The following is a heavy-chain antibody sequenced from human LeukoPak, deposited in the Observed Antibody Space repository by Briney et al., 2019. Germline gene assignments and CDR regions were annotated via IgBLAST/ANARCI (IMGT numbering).Heavy chain of an antibody. D-gene: IGHD3-16*01. Sequence: PSETLSLTCTVSGGSISGYYWSWIRQPPGKGLEWIGLIHYTGTTNYNPSLKSRVTISLDTSKNQFSLNLSSVTAADTAVYFCAGHYVFVIGGSSFDYWGQGTLVTVSS. CDR1: GGSISGYY. CDR2: IHYTGTT. V-gene: IGHV4-59*08. J-gene: IGHJ4*02. CDR3: AGHYVFVIGGSSFDY.